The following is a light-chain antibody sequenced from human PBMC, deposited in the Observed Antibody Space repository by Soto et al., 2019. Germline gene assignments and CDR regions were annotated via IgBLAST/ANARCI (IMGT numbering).Light chain of an antibody. V-gene: IGLV2-23*02. CDR1: SSDVGTYTL. J-gene: IGLJ1*01. CDR2: EVN. Sequence: QSALTQPASVSGSPGQSITISCTGTSSDVGTYTLVSWYQQHPGKAPKLVIYEVNKRPAGVSKRFSGSKSGDTASLTISGLQAEDEADYYCATYAGPITIDVFGTGTKVTVL. CDR3: ATYAGPITIDV.